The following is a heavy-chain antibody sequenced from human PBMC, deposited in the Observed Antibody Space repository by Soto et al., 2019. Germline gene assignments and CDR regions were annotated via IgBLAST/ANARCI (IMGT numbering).Heavy chain of an antibody. Sequence: EMQLVESGGGLVNPGGSLRLSCAASGLIVNNNYMNWVRQAPGKGLEWVSVIHSGNSASYADSVMGRFTISRHNSKNMVYLQMNSLRAEDTAVYYCARDPGYCSGGICYRYMDDWGKGTTVTVSS. D-gene: IGHD2-15*01. V-gene: IGHV3-53*04. CDR1: GLIVNNNY. J-gene: IGHJ6*03. CDR3: ARDPGYCSGGICYRYMDD. CDR2: IHSGNSA.